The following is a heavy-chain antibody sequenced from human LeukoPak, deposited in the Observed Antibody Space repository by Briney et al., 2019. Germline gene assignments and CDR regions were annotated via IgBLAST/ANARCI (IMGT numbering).Heavy chain of an antibody. CDR2: IRSKTNNYAT. CDR1: GFTFSGSA. D-gene: IGHD6-13*01. Sequence: GALRLSCAASGFTFSGSALHWVRQASGKGLEWIGRIRSKTNNYATTYAASVTGRFTISRDDAENTAYLQMNSLKTEDTAVYYCAKMSGSSWSRGSYSDYWGQGTLVTVSS. CDR3: AKMSGSSWSRGSYSDY. J-gene: IGHJ4*02. V-gene: IGHV3-73*01.